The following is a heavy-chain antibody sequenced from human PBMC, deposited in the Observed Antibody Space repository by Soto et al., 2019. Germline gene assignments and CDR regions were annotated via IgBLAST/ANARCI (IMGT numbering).Heavy chain of an antibody. V-gene: IGHV4-31*03. Sequence: SATLSLTCTFSGHSLSSGGYYWSWIRQHPGKGLEWVGYIYFTGTTLYNPSLKSRLAISVDTSKNQFSLKLTSVTTADTAVYYCARDWGSSGWPNWGQGVLVTVSS. D-gene: IGHD6-19*01. CDR3: ARDWGSSGWPN. CDR2: IYFTGTT. J-gene: IGHJ4*02. CDR1: GHSLSSGGYY.